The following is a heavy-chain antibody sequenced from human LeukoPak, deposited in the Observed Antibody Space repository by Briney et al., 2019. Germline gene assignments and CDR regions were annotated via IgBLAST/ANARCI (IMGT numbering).Heavy chain of an antibody. D-gene: IGHD2-2*02. CDR3: ARDIVVVPAAIPDFFEINWFDP. CDR2: ISAYNGNT. V-gene: IGHV1-18*01. CDR1: GYTFTSYG. J-gene: IGHJ5*02. Sequence: GASVKVSCKASGYTFTSYGISWVRQAPGQGLEWMGWISAYNGNTNYAQKLQGRVTMTTDTSTSTAYMELRSLRPDDTAVYYCARDIVVVPAAIPDFFEINWFDPWGQGTLVTVSS.